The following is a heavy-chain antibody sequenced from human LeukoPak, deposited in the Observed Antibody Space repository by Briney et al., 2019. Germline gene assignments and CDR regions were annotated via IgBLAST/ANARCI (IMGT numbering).Heavy chain of an antibody. J-gene: IGHJ4*02. CDR2: IYTSGNT. CDR3: AVVDTSMVGPGY. Sequence: SETLSLTCTVSGGSISSYYWSWIRQPAGKGLEWIGRIYTSGNTNYNPSLRSRVTMSVDMSKNQFSLKLSSVTAADTAVYYRAVVDTSMVGPGYWGQGTLVTVSS. V-gene: IGHV4-4*07. CDR1: GGSISSYY. D-gene: IGHD5-18*01.